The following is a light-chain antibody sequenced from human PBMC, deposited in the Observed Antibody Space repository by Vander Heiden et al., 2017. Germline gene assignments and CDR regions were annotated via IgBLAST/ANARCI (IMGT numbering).Light chain of an antibody. J-gene: IGLJ2*01. Sequence: SYVLTQPPSVSVAPGQTARIVCGGNKIGFKRVHWYQQKPGQARVLVVYDDSDRPSGIPERFSGSNSGNTASLTITRVEAGDEADYYCQVWDSSSDHVVFGGGTKLTVL. V-gene: IGLV3-21*02. CDR2: DDS. CDR1: KIGFKR. CDR3: QVWDSSSDHVV.